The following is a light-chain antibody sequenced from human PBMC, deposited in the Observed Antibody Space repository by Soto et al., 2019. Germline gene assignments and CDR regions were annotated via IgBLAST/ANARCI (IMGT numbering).Light chain of an antibody. CDR1: QGISRW. CDR3: LQAQSFPIT. Sequence: DIEITRSPSSLSSSVGGRFTITCLSSQGISRWLAWYQQKPGKAPRLLIYTASNLQSGVPSRFSGSGSGTDLTLTISSLQPEDFATYYCLQAQSFPITFGQGTRLEMK. CDR2: TAS. V-gene: IGKV1-12*01. J-gene: IGKJ5*01.